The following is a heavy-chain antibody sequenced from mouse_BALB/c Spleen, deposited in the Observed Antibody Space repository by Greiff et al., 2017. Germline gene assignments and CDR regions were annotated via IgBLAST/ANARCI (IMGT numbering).Heavy chain of an antibody. V-gene: IGHV14-4*02. CDR1: GFNIKDYY. Sequence: VHVKQSGAELVRSGASVKLSCTASGFNIKDYYMHWVQQRPEQGLEWIGWIDPENGDTEYAPKFQGKATMTADTSSNTAYLQLSSLTSEDTAVYYCKGDYYGSSPWDYWGQGTSVTVSS. CDR2: IDPENGDT. J-gene: IGHJ4*01. D-gene: IGHD1-1*01. CDR3: KGDYYGSSPWDY.